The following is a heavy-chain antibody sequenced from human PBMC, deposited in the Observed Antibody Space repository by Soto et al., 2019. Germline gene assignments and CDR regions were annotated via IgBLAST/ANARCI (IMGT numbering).Heavy chain of an antibody. CDR1: GYSFTTYG. V-gene: IGHV1-18*01. D-gene: IGHD2-8*01. CDR3: AKNGHPPYYYYGMDV. Sequence: QGLLVQSGAEVKQPGASVKVSCKASGYSFTTYGISWVRQAPGQGLEWMGWISGYNGDTNNAQKFQDRVNMTIDRSTTTAYLELRSLTSDDTAVYYCAKNGHPPYYYYGMDVWGQGTTVTVSS. CDR2: ISGYNGDT. J-gene: IGHJ6*02.